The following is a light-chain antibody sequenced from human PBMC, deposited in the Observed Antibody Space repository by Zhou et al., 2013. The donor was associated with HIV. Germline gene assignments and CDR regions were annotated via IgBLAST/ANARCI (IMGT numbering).Light chain of an antibody. Sequence: QSALTQPASVSGSPGQSITISCTGTSSDIGRYNYVSWYQQHPGKAPKLMIYDVSNRPSGVSNRFSGSKSGNTASLTISGLQAEDEADYYCSSYTSSSFXVFGTGTKVTVL. CDR3: SSYTSSSFXV. CDR2: DVS. V-gene: IGLV2-14*03. CDR1: SSDIGRYNY. J-gene: IGLJ1*01.